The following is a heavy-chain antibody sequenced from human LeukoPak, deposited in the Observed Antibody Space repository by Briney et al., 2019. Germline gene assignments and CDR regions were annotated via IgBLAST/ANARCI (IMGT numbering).Heavy chain of an antibody. CDR2: IKEDGSEG. Sequence: PGGSLRLSCAASGFTFSRSWMSWVRQAPGKGLEWVANIKEDGSEGYYADSVKGRFTVSRDNVKNSMYLQMNSLRAEDTAVYYCAELGITMIGGVWGKGTTVTISS. V-gene: IGHV3-7*01. D-gene: IGHD3-10*02. CDR1: GFTFSRSW. J-gene: IGHJ6*04. CDR3: AELGITMIGGV.